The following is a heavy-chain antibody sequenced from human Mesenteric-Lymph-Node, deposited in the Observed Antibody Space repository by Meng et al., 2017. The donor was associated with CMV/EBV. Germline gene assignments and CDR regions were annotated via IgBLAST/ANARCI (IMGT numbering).Heavy chain of an antibody. CDR1: GYTFTDYY. Sequence: ASVKVSCKASGYTFTDYYMHWVRQAPGQGLEWMGWINPNSGGTNYAQKFQGRVTMTRDTSISTAYMELSRLRSDDTAVYYCARNLYGGNSVFDYWGQGTLVTVSS. J-gene: IGHJ4*02. CDR3: ARNLYGGNSVFDY. V-gene: IGHV1-2*02. CDR2: INPNSGGT. D-gene: IGHD4-23*01.